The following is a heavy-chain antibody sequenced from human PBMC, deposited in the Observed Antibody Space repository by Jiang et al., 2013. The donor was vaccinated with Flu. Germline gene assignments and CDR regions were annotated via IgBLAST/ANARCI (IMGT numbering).Heavy chain of an antibody. D-gene: IGHD2-21*02. Sequence: KPTQTLTLTCTFSGFSLSTSGSGCGLDPSAPRKALEWLALIYWDDDKRYSPSLKSRLTITKDTSKNQVVLTMTNMDPVDTATYYCAHSPGDSGYFDYWGQGTLVTVSS. V-gene: IGHV2-5*02. CDR1: GFSLSTSGSG. CDR2: IYWDDDK. J-gene: IGHJ4*02. CDR3: AHSPGDSGYFDY.